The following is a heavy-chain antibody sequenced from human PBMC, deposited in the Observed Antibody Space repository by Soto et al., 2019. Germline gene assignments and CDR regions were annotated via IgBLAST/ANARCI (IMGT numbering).Heavy chain of an antibody. V-gene: IGHV5-51*01. Sequence: PGESLKISCKGSGYSFTSYWIGWVRQMPGKGLEWMGIIYPGDSDTRYSPSFQGQVTISADKSISTAYLQWSSLKASDTAMYYCARDIGSSSLGHYAFPGDIWGQGTMVTVSS. CDR1: GYSFTSYW. CDR2: IYPGDSDT. J-gene: IGHJ3*02. D-gene: IGHD6-13*01. CDR3: ARDIGSSSLGHYAFPGDI.